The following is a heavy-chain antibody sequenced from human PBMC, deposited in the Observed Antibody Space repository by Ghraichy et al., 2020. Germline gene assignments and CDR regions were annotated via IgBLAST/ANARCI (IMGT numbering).Heavy chain of an antibody. CDR3: AKDSHDNSGYYYYYGMDV. J-gene: IGHJ6*02. D-gene: IGHD3-22*01. CDR1: GFTLGTYG. V-gene: IGHV3-30*18. Sequence: GGSLRLSCAASGFTLGTYGMYWVRQAPGKGLEWVALISYDGNNEYYADSVEGRFTISTDNSKNTLYLQMNSLRPEDTAVYYCAKDSHDNSGYYYYYGMDVWGQGTTVTVSS. CDR2: ISYDGNNE.